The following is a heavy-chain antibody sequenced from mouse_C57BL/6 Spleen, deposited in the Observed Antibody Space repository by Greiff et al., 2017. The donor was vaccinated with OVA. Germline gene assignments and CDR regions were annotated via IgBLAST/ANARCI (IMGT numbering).Heavy chain of an antibody. V-gene: IGHV1-55*01. Sequence: VQLQQPGAELVMPGASVKLSCKASGYTFTSYWITWVKQRPGQGLEWIGDIYPGSGSTNYNEKFKSKATLTVDTSSSTAYMQLSSLTSEDSAVYYCASRYYGSSYYFDYWGQGTTLTVSS. CDR2: IYPGSGST. D-gene: IGHD1-1*01. CDR1: GYTFTSYW. CDR3: ASRYYGSSYYFDY. J-gene: IGHJ2*01.